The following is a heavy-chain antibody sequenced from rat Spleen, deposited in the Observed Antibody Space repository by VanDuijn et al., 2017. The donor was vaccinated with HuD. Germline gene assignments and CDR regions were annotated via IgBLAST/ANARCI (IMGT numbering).Heavy chain of an antibody. D-gene: IGHD1-5*01. J-gene: IGHJ2*01. CDR3: ARRRNYNYDYFDY. CDR1: VYSITSSYR. CDR2: INGAGST. Sequence: EVQLQESGPGLVKPSQSLSLTCSVTVYSITSSYRWSWIRKFPGSKLEWMGYINGAGSTTYNPSLKSRISITRDTSKNQFFQQVNSVTSEDTATYYCARRRNYNYDYFDYWGQGVMVTVSS. V-gene: IGHV3-3*01.